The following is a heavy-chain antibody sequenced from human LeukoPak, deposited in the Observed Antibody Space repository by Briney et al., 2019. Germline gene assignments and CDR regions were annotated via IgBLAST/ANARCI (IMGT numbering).Heavy chain of an antibody. CDR2: INPNSGGT. CDR3: ARDGVGYYDSSGYYYFQH. CDR1: GYTFTGYY. D-gene: IGHD3-22*01. Sequence: SSVKVSCTASGYTFTGYYMHWVRQAPGQGLEWMGWINPNSGGTNYAQKLQGRVTMTRDTSISTAYMELSRLRSDDTAVYYCARDGVGYYDSSGYYYFQHWGQGTLVTVSS. V-gene: IGHV1-2*02. J-gene: IGHJ1*01.